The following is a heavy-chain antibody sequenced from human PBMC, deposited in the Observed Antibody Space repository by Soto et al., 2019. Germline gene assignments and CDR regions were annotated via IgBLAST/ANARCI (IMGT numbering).Heavy chain of an antibody. CDR1: GGSISSGGYY. J-gene: IGHJ6*03. Sequence: SETPSLTCTVSGGSISSGGYYWSWIRQHPGKGLEWIGYIYYSGSTYYNPSLKSRVTISVDTSKNQFSLKLSSVTAADTAVYYCARNSNPAPNHYYYYMDVWGKGTTVTVSS. D-gene: IGHD4-4*01. V-gene: IGHV4-31*03. CDR3: ARNSNPAPNHYYYYMDV. CDR2: IYYSGST.